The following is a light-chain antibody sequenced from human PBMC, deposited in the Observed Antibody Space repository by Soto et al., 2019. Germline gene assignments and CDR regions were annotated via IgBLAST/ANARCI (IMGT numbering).Light chain of an antibody. CDR3: QQYNNWST. CDR2: GVS. J-gene: IGKJ5*01. V-gene: IGKV3-15*01. Sequence: EIVMTQSPATLSVSPGERATLSCRASQSVSSNLAWYQQKPGQAPRLLIYGVSTRATGIPARFSGSGSGTEFSLTISSLQSEDSAVYYCQQYNNWSTFGQGTRLEIK. CDR1: QSVSSN.